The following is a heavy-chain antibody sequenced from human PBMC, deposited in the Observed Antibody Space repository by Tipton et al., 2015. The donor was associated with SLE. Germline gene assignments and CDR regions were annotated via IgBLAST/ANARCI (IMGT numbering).Heavy chain of an antibody. Sequence: TLSLTCTVSGDSISNVNYYWGWIRQSPAQGLEWIGTIHYAGGTYYNPSLRSRLTISVDTSENHFSLNLNSVTAADTAVYFCARQRGYYDGTPFPPWNFDLWGRGTQVTVSS. CDR2: IHYAGGT. V-gene: IGHV4-39*07. D-gene: IGHD3-16*01. J-gene: IGHJ2*01. CDR1: GDSISNVNYY. CDR3: ARQRGYYDGTPFPPWNFDL.